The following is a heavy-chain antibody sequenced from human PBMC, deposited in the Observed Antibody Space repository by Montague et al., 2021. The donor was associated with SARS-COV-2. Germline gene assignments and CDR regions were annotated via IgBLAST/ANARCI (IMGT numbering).Heavy chain of an antibody. D-gene: IGHD3-10*01. Sequence: SLRLSCAASGFTLYASWMNWFRQAPGKGLEWVANITYDGSETYYLGSVKGRFTISRDNANNALHLQMNNLRAADTAVYFCARNPHRTYFYGSGIYLLNHSFDYWGPGTLVTVSS. CDR3: ARNPHRTYFYGSGIYLLNHSFDY. V-gene: IGHV3-7*01. CDR1: GFTLYASW. J-gene: IGHJ4*02. CDR2: ITYDGSET.